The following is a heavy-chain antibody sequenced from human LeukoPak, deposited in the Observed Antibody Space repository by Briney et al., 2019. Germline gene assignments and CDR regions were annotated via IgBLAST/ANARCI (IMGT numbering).Heavy chain of an antibody. CDR2: IYYSGST. Sequence: PSETLSLTCTVSGGSISSYYWSWIRQPPGKGLEWIGYIYYSGSTNYNPSLKSRVTISVDTSKNQFSLKLSSVTAADTAVYYCARDVGSGSYFDRGQGTLVTVSS. J-gene: IGHJ4*02. CDR3: ARDVGSGSYFD. CDR1: GGSISSYY. V-gene: IGHV4-59*01. D-gene: IGHD3-10*01.